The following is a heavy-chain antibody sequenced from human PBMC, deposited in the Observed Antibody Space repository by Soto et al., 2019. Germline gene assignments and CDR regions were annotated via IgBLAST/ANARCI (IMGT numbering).Heavy chain of an antibody. D-gene: IGHD3-3*01. J-gene: IGHJ4*02. CDR2: MNPNSGNT. CDR3: ARGITIFGVVPG. V-gene: IGHV1-8*01. CDR1: GYTFTSYD. Sequence: ASVKVSCKASGYTFTSYDINWVRQATGQGLEWMGWMNPNSGNTGYPQKFQGRVTMTRNTSISTAYMELSSLRSEDTAVYYCARGITIFGVVPGWGQGTLVTVSS.